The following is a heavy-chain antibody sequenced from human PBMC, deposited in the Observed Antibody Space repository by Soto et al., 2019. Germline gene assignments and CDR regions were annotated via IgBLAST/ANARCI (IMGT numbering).Heavy chain of an antibody. CDR3: ARYPTLTDYFFHGMDV. V-gene: IGHV5-51*01. Sequence: PVESLKISCKGSGDTFTNYWIVWVRQIPWKGLEWMGIIYPGDSDTRYSPSFQGQVTISADRSISTAYLQWSSLKASDTGMYYCARYPTLTDYFFHGMDVWGQGTTVIVSS. CDR1: GDTFTNYW. D-gene: IGHD4-17*01. J-gene: IGHJ6*02. CDR2: IYPGDSDT.